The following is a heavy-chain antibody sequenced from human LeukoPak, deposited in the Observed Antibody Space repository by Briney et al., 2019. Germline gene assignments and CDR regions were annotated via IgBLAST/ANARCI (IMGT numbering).Heavy chain of an antibody. Sequence: PSETLSLTCTVSGGSISSYYWSWIRQPPGKGLEWIGYIYYSGSTNYNPSLKGRVTISVDTSKNQYSLKLSSVTAADTAVYYCARATTGTTNWFDPWGQGTLVTVSS. V-gene: IGHV4-59*01. CDR3: ARATTGTTNWFDP. D-gene: IGHD1-1*01. CDR2: IYYSGST. J-gene: IGHJ5*02. CDR1: GGSISSYY.